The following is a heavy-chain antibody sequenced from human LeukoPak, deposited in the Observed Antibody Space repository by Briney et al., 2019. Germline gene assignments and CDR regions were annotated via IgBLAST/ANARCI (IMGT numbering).Heavy chain of an antibody. Sequence: GGSLRLSCAASGFTFSSYWMSWVRQAPGKGLEWVANIKQDGSEKYYVDSVKGRFTISRDNSKNTLYLQMNSLRAEDTAVYYCARGGYYYDSYDAFDIWGQGTMVTVSS. CDR3: ARGGYYYDSYDAFDI. CDR2: IKQDGSEK. J-gene: IGHJ3*02. V-gene: IGHV3-7*03. CDR1: GFTFSSYW. D-gene: IGHD3-10*01.